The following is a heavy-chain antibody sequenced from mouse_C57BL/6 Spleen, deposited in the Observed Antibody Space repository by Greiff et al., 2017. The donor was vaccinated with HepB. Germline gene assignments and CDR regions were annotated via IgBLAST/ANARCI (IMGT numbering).Heavy chain of an antibody. CDR2: IDPEDGET. V-gene: IGHV14-2*01. Sequence: EVKLVESGAELVKPGASVKLSCTASGFNIKDYYMHWVKQRTEQGLEWIGRIDPEDGETKYAPKFQGKATITADTSSNTAYLQLSSLTSEDTAVYYCAPVTTVADWYFDVWGTGTTVTVSS. J-gene: IGHJ1*03. D-gene: IGHD1-1*01. CDR1: GFNIKDYY. CDR3: APVTTVADWYFDV.